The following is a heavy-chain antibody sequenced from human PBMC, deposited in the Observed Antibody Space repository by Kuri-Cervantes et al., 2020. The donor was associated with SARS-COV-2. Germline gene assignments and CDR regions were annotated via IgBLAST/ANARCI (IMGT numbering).Heavy chain of an antibody. V-gene: IGHV5-51*01. CDR1: GYSFTTYW. CDR2: IYPGDSDT. Sequence: GESLKISCKGSGYSFTTYWIGWVRQVPGKGLEWMGIIYPGDSDTRYSPSFQGQVTISADKSISTAYLQWSSLKASDTVMYYCARRDFGSGSYYLDYWGQGTLVTVSS. CDR3: ARRDFGSGSYYLDY. D-gene: IGHD3-10*01. J-gene: IGHJ4*02.